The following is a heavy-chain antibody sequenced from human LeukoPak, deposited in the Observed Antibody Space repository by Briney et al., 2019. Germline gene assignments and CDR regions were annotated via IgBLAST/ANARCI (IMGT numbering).Heavy chain of an antibody. CDR2: IYHNGIT. J-gene: IGHJ4*02. V-gene: IGHV4-38-2*01. CDR3: TRGVALSDHGIIDS. CDR1: GYSVSSGLF. Sequence: PSDTLPPTCAVSGYSVSSGLFWGWIRQPPGKGLEWIATIYHNGITHYSPSLKSRLTISVDTSKNQFSLKMSSVTAADTAVYYCTRGVALSDHGIIDSWGQGTLDTVSS. D-gene: IGHD1-1*01.